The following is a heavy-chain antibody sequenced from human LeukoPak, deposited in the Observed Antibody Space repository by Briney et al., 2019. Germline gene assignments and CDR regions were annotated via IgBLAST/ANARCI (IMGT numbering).Heavy chain of an antibody. CDR2: ISSSGSTI. CDR1: GFTFSDYY. D-gene: IGHD2-15*01. V-gene: IGHV3-11*01. Sequence: GGSLRLSCAASGFTFSDYYMSWIRQAPGKGLEWVSYISSSGSTIYYADSVKGRFTISRDNAKNSLYLQMNSLRAEDTAVYYCASWWAMVVAATWGYFAYWGQGSLVTVSS. CDR3: ASWWAMVVAATWGYFAY. J-gene: IGHJ4*02.